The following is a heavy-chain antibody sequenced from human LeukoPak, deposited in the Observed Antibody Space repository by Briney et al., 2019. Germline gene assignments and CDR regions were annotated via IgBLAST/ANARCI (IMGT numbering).Heavy chain of an antibody. CDR1: GFTFSDYY. Sequence: PGGSLRLSCAAPGFTFSDYYMSWIRQAPGKGLEWVSYISSSSSYTNYADSVKGRFTISRDNAKNSLYLQMNSLRAEDTAVYYCARDDRFKGYGMDVWGQGTTVTVSS. J-gene: IGHJ6*02. V-gene: IGHV3-11*06. CDR2: ISSSSSYT. D-gene: IGHD3-3*01. CDR3: ARDDRFKGYGMDV.